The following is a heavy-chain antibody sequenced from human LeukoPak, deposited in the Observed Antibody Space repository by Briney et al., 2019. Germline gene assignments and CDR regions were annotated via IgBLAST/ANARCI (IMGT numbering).Heavy chain of an antibody. CDR1: GFTFSSYS. CDR3: ARDSADSSGYQPYYYYGMDV. D-gene: IGHD3-22*01. V-gene: IGHV3-48*04. J-gene: IGHJ6*02. Sequence: PGGSLRLSCAASGFTFSSYSMNWVRQAPGKGLEWVSYISSSSSTIYYADSVKGRFTISRDNAKNSLYLQMNSLRAEDTAVYYCARDSADSSGYQPYYYYGMDVRGQGTTVTVSS. CDR2: ISSSSSTI.